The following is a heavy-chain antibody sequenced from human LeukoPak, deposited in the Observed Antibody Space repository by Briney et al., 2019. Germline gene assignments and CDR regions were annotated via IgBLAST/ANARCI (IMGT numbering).Heavy chain of an antibody. J-gene: IGHJ5*02. V-gene: IGHV4-4*09. CDR1: GGSINNYW. D-gene: IGHD1/OR15-1a*01. CDR3: ATHWLEATKMYSYWFDP. CDR2: IYRGETT. Sequence: SETLSLTCSVSGGSINNYWWSWIRQPPGKGLEWIGYIYRGETTNYNPSLKSRVTLSVDTSKNPISLNLNSVTASDTAVYYCATHWLEATKMYSYWFDPWGQGTLVTVSS.